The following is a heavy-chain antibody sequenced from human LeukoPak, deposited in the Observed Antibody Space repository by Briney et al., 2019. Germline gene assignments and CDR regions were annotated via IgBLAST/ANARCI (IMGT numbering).Heavy chain of an antibody. J-gene: IGHJ4*02. D-gene: IGHD2-2*01. CDR2: MYYRGST. Sequence: SETLSLTCTVSGGSINSSSYYWGWVRQPPGKGLEWIGSMYYRGSTYYNPSLKSRVTISVDTSKNQFSLKLNSVTAADTAVYYCARRYCSSTSCYPFDSWGQGTLVTVSS. V-gene: IGHV4-39*07. CDR3: ARRYCSSTSCYPFDS. CDR1: GGSINSSSYY.